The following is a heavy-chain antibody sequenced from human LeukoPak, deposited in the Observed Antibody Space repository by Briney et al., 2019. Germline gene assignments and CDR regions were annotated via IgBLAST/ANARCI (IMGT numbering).Heavy chain of an antibody. CDR3: ARDSASGSHNWFDP. Sequence: SETLSLTCAVSGGSISRGGYSWSWIRQPPGKGLEWIGYFYYSGSTNYNPSLKSRVAISVDTSKNQFSLKLSSVTAADTAVYYCARDSASGSHNWFDPWGQGTLVTVSS. CDR1: GGSISRGGYS. V-gene: IGHV4-61*08. J-gene: IGHJ5*02. D-gene: IGHD3-10*01. CDR2: FYYSGST.